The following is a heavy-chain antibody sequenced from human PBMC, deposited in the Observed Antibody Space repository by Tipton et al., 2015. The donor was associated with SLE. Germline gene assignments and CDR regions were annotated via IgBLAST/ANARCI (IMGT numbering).Heavy chain of an antibody. CDR3: AREARRTWRAFDV. V-gene: IGHV4-34*01. J-gene: IGHJ3*01. Sequence: TLSLTCAVYGGSFSGYYWSWIRQSPGKGLEWIGEINHSGITTYNTSLKSRVTISVDTSKNQFSLKVVSVTAADTAVYYCAREARRTWRAFDVWGQGTLVTVSS. CDR1: GGSFSGYY. CDR2: INHSGIT.